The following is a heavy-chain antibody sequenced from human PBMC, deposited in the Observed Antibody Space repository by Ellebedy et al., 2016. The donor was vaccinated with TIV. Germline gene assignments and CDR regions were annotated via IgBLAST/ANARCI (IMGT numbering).Heavy chain of an antibody. D-gene: IGHD6-19*01. J-gene: IGHJ4*02. CDR3: ARDEWVIAVAGTGVY. CDR2: ISYDGSNK. V-gene: IGHV3-30*01. Sequence: GESLKISCAASGFTFSSYAMHWVRQAPGKGLEWVAVISYDGSNKYYADSVKGRFTISRDNSKNTLYLQMNSLRAEDTAVYYCARDEWVIAVAGTGVYWGQGTLVTVSS. CDR1: GFTFSSYA.